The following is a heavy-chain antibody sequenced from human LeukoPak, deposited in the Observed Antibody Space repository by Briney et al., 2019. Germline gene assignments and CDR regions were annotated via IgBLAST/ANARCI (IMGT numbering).Heavy chain of an antibody. CDR2: ISSSSGTI. CDR1: GFTFSAYA. Sequence: GGFLRLSCAASGFTFSAYAMNWVRQAPGKGLEWVSYISSSSGTIYYADSVKGRFTISRDNAKNSLYLQMNSLRDEDTAVYYCARGRPRGSSIDYWGQGTLVTVSS. D-gene: IGHD1-26*01. CDR3: ARGRPRGSSIDY. J-gene: IGHJ4*02. V-gene: IGHV3-48*02.